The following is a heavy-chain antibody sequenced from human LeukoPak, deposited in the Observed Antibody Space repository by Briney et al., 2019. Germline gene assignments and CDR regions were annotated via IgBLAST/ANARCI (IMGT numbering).Heavy chain of an antibody. CDR1: GGSISYYY. D-gene: IGHD5-24*01. CDR3: ARMPEATTRFEY. V-gene: IGHV4-59*01. Sequence: KPSETLSLTCTVSGGSISYYYWSWIRQPPGKGLEWIGYIYYSGSTNYNPSLKSRVTISVDTSKNQFSLKLSFVTAADTAVYYCARMPEATTRFEYWGQGTLVTVSS. CDR2: IYYSGST. J-gene: IGHJ4*02.